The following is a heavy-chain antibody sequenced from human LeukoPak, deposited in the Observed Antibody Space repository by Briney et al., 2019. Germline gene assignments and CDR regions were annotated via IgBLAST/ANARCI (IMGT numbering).Heavy chain of an antibody. V-gene: IGHV3-64D*06. D-gene: IGHD6-13*01. CDR3: VKAHSSSWYGVYFDY. J-gene: IGHJ4*02. CDR1: GFTFSSYA. CDR2: ISSNGGSA. Sequence: GGSLRLSCSASGFTFSSYAMHWVRQAPGKGLEYVSAISSNGGSAYYADSVKGRFTISRDNSKNTLYLQMSSLRAEDTAVYYCVKAHSSSWYGVYFDYWGQGTLVTVSS.